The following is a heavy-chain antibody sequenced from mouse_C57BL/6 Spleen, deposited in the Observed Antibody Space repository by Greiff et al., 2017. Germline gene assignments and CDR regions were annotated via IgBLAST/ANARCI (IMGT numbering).Heavy chain of an antibody. D-gene: IGHD2-1*01. V-gene: IGHV2-3*01. CDR1: GFSLTSYG. Sequence: VQLQQSGPGLVAPSQSLSISCTVSGFSLTSYGVRWVRQPPGQGLEWLGVIWGDGSTNYHSALISRLSISTDNTKSQVFLKLNRLQTDDTATYYCAKRDYYGNLHAMDYWGQGTSVTVPS. CDR3: AKRDYYGNLHAMDY. CDR2: IWGDGST. J-gene: IGHJ4*01.